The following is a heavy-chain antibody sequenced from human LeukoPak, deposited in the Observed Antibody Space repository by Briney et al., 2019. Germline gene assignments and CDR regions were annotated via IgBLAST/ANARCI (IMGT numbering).Heavy chain of an antibody. CDR3: ARVSSYSSNRYGMDV. J-gene: IGHJ6*02. V-gene: IGHV1-2*02. D-gene: IGHD6-13*01. CDR2: INPNSGGT. Sequence: ASVKVCCKASGYTFTGYYMHWVRQAPGQGLEWMGWINPNSGGTNYAQKFQGRVTMTRDTSISTAYMELSRLRSDDTAVYYCARVSSYSSNRYGMDVWGQGTTVTVSS. CDR1: GYTFTGYY.